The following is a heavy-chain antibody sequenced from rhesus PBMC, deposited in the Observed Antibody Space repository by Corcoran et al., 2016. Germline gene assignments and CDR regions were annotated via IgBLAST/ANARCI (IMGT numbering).Heavy chain of an antibody. CDR3: AREAAGTRSDRFDV. J-gene: IGHJ5-1*01. V-gene: IGHV4-147*01. Sequence: QVQLQESGPGLVKPSETLPLTCAVSGASISSHYWTWLRQHPGTGLEWIGYISGGSGSTTYNPSLMSRVTISKDTSKNQFSLKLNSVTAADTAVYYCAREAAGTRSDRFDVWGAGVLVSVSS. CDR2: ISGGSGST. CDR1: GASISSHY. D-gene: IGHD6-25*01.